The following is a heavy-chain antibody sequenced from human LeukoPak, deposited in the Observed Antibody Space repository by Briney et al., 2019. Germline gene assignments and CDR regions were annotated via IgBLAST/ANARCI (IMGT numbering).Heavy chain of an antibody. V-gene: IGHV1-8*01. J-gene: IGHJ4*02. CDR1: GCTFTSYD. CDR3: ARGRRGIRTLGY. Sequence: GASVKVSCKASGCTFTSYDINWVRQATGQGLEWMGWMNPNSGNTGYAQKFQGRVTMTRNTSISTAYMELSSLRSEDTAVYYCARGRRGIRTLGYWGQGTLVTVSS. CDR2: MNPNSGNT. D-gene: IGHD1-26*01.